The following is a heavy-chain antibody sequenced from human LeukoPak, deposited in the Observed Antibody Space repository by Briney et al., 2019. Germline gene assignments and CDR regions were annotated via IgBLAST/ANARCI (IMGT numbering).Heavy chain of an antibody. V-gene: IGHV1-69*06. CDR2: IIPIFGTA. CDR3: ARVVRYFDWLAEAFDI. Sequence: SAKVSCKASGGTFSSYAISWVRQAPGQGLEWMGGIIPIFGTANYAQKFQGRVTITADKSTSTAYMELSSLRSEDTAVYYCARVVRYFDWLAEAFDIWGQGTMVTVSS. CDR1: GGTFSSYA. D-gene: IGHD3-9*01. J-gene: IGHJ3*02.